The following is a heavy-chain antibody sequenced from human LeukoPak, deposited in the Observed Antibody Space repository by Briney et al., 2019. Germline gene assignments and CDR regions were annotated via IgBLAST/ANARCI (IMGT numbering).Heavy chain of an antibody. Sequence: GGSLRLSCAASGFTLSSYWVSWVPQAPGKGLEWVANIKKDGSEKWYVDSVEGRFTISRDHAKNSLYLQMNSLRVADTAVYYCVRSGTSASFDYWGQGTLVTVSS. CDR2: IKKDGSEK. D-gene: IGHD1-7*01. CDR1: GFTLSSYW. J-gene: IGHJ4*02. V-gene: IGHV3-7*01. CDR3: VRSGTSASFDY.